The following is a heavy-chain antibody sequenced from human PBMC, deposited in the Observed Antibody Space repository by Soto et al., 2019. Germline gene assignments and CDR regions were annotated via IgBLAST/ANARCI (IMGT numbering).Heavy chain of an antibody. Sequence: SVKVSCKASGGTFSSYAISWVRQAPGQGLEWMGGIIPIFGTANYAQKFQGRVTITADESTSTAYMELSSLRSEDTAVYYCAREGSTRTAAYGMDVWGQGTTVTVSS. V-gene: IGHV1-69*13. J-gene: IGHJ6*02. CDR2: IIPIFGTA. CDR3: AREGSTRTAAYGMDV. D-gene: IGHD3-10*01. CDR1: GGTFSSYA.